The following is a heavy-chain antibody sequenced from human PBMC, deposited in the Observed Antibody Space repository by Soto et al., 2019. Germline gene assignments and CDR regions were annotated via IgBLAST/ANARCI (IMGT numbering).Heavy chain of an antibody. V-gene: IGHV4-31*03. CDR1: GDSISSVGYY. Sequence: QVQLQESGPGLVKPSETLSLTCTVSGDSISSVGYYWTWIRQHPGEGLEWIGYLYHSGTTYHNPSLKGRAALSVDTSKNQFSLSLSSVTGADTAVYYCAREESAKRGGYVFDIWGQGTMVTVSS. J-gene: IGHJ3*02. CDR3: AREESAKRGGYVFDI. CDR2: LYHSGTT. D-gene: IGHD3-10*01.